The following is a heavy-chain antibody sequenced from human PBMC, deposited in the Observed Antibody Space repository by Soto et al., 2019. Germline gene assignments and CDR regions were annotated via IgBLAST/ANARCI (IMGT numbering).Heavy chain of an antibody. D-gene: IGHD3-10*01. CDR2: IFHSGRT. Sequence: WTWIRQPPGTGLEWLGCIFHSGRTFYHPSLRSRVTISGVRSRNQSSLKLTSVTAADTAVYFCASAAYSFGSGTRRIVDWFESWGQGTLVIVSP. J-gene: IGHJ5*01. CDR3: ASAAYSFGSGTRRIVDWFES. V-gene: IGHV4-30-2*01.